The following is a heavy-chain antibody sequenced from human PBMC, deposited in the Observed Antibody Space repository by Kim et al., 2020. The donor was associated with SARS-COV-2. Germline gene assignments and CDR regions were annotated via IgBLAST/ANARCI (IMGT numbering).Heavy chain of an antibody. D-gene: IGHD5-12*01. CDR2: ITSDGSIR. Sequence: GGSLRLSCAASGFTFSNSWMNWVRQAPGKGLEWVAGITSDGSIRNYGDSVKGRFTISRDNAKNTLYLQMNSLRAEDTAVYYCVREVVKWRFDVWGQGTVVTVSS. J-gene: IGHJ5*02. CDR1: GFTFSNSW. CDR3: VREVVKWRFDV. V-gene: IGHV3-74*01.